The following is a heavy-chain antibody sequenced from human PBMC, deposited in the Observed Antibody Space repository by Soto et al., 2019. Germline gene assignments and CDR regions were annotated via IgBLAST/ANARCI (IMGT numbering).Heavy chain of an antibody. V-gene: IGHV1-3*01. CDR3: GRDQSGTGYYVDWFYA. J-gene: IGHJ5*02. CDR2: INAGNGNT. D-gene: IGHD3-10*02. CDR1: GYTFTSYG. Sequence: ASVKVSCKASGYTFTSYGVHWVRQAPGQRLEWMGWINAGNGNTKYSQKFQGRVTITRDTSASTAYMELSSLRSEDTAVYYCGRDQSGTGYYVDWFYAWGQGTLVTVSS.